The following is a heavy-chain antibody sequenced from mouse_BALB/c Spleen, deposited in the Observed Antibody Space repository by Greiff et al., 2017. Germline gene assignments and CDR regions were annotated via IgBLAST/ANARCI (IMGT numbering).Heavy chain of an antibody. J-gene: IGHJ4*01. CDR3: ARGGYATNYYAMDY. V-gene: IGHV1-77*01. D-gene: IGHD2-14*01. CDR1: GYTFTDYY. Sequence: QVQLQQSGAELARPGASVKLSCKASGYTFTDYYINWVKQRTGQGLEWIGEIYPGSGNTYYNEKFKGKATLTADKSSSTAYMQLSSLTSEDSAVYFCARGGYATNYYAMDYWGQGTSVTVSS. CDR2: IYPGSGNT.